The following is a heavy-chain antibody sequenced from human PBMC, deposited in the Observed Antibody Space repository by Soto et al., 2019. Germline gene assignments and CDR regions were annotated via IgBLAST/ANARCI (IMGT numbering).Heavy chain of an antibody. CDR1: GGSLTSEGYY. D-gene: IGHD1-26*01. CDR2: IYYSGSI. Sequence: SETLSLTCTVSGGSLTSEGYYWSWIRQLPGKGLEWIGYIYYSGSIFYNPFLKSRASISAHSSKRQFSLKLSSVTAADTAVYYCARSRLWEQHFDSWGQGILVTVSS. J-gene: IGHJ4*02. V-gene: IGHV4-31*03. CDR3: ARSRLWEQHFDS.